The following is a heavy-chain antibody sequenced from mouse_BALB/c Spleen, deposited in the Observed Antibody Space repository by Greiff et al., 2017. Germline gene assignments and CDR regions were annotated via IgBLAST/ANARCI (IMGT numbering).Heavy chain of an antibody. D-gene: IGHD3-2*01. V-gene: IGHV1S137*01. CDR3: ARDSSGGEIDY. Sequence: VKLMESGAELVRPGVSVKISCKGSGYTFTDYAMHWVKQSHAKSLEWIGVISTYYGDASYNQKFKGKATMTVDKSSSTAYMELARLTSEDSAIYYCARDSSGGEIDYWGQGTSVTVSS. CDR1: GYTFTDYA. CDR2: ISTYYGDA. J-gene: IGHJ4*01.